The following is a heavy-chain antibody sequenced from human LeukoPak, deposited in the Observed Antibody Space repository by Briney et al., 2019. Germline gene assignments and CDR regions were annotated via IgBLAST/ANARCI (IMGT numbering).Heavy chain of an antibody. D-gene: IGHD3-22*01. CDR2: IRKDGSVI. CDR1: GFTFSRYW. CDR3: AKTPFYDSSGYYPFDY. V-gene: IGHV3-7*03. J-gene: IGHJ4*02. Sequence: PGGSLRLSCAASGFTFSRYWMAWVRQAPGKGLEWVANIRKDGSVINYLDSVKGRFTISRDNTKQSLYLQMNGLRAEDTAVYYCAKTPFYDSSGYYPFDYWGQGTLVTVSS.